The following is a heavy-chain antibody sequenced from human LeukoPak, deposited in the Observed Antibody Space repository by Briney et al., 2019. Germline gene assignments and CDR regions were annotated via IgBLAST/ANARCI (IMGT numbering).Heavy chain of an antibody. D-gene: IGHD1-26*01. CDR3: ARLLEGASSGCDY. Sequence: GESLQISCQGSGSSFTSYWIGWVRPMPGKGLEWMGIIYPGDSDTRYSPSFQGQVTISADKSISTAYLQWSSLKASDTAMYYCARLLEGASSGCDYWGQGTLVTVSS. CDR1: GSSFTSYW. CDR2: IYPGDSDT. J-gene: IGHJ4*02. V-gene: IGHV5-51*01.